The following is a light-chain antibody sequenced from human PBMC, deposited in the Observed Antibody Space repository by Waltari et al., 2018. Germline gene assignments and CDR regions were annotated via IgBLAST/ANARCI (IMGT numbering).Light chain of an antibody. Sequence: EVVLTQSPATLSLSPGERATLSCRASQSVYNFLAWYQQKPGQAPRLLLYEASQRATGIPARFSGSGSGTDFTLTISNLEPEDVAVYYCQQRANWPPLTFGGGTKVEIK. CDR3: QQRANWPPLT. V-gene: IGKV3-11*01. CDR1: QSVYNF. J-gene: IGKJ4*01. CDR2: EAS.